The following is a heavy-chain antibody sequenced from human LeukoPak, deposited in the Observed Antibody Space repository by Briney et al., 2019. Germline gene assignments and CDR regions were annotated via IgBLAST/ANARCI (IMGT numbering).Heavy chain of an antibody. CDR2: MNPNSGNT. CDR1: GYAFSNYG. J-gene: IGHJ3*02. D-gene: IGHD3-22*01. V-gene: IGHV1-8*01. Sequence: ASVKVSCKASGYAFSNYGIFWVRQAPGQGLEWMGWMNPNSGNTGYAQKFQGRVTITRNTSISTAYMELSSLRSEDTAVYYCAKAHDTSGYWGSDAFDIWGQGTMVTVSS. CDR3: AKAHDTSGYWGSDAFDI.